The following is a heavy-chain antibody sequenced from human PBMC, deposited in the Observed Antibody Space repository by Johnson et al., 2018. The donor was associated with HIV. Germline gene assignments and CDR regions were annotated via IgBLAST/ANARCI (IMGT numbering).Heavy chain of an antibody. Sequence: VQLVESGGGLVKPGGSLRLSCPASGFTFNNAWLSWVRQAPGKGLEWVGRINSKTDGGTTDYAAPVNGRFTISRDDSKNTLYLQMKSLKTEDTAGYYCTTDHYFLDALDIWGQGTMGTVSS. V-gene: IGHV3-15*01. J-gene: IGHJ3*02. CDR2: INSKTDGGTT. CDR3: TTDHYFLDALDI. D-gene: IGHD2/OR15-2a*01. CDR1: GFTFNNAW.